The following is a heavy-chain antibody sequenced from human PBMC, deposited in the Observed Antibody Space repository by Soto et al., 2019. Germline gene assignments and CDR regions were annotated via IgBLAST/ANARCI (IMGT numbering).Heavy chain of an antibody. Sequence: GGSLRLSCAASGFTFSSYAMHWVRQAPGKGLEWVAVISYDGSNKYYADSVKGRFTISRDNAKNSLYLQMNSLGAEDTAVYYCGCYTYARALGYWGQGTLVTVSS. CDR2: ISYDGSNK. J-gene: IGHJ4*02. D-gene: IGHD3-16*01. CDR3: GCYTYARALGY. V-gene: IGHV3-30-3*01. CDR1: GFTFSSYA.